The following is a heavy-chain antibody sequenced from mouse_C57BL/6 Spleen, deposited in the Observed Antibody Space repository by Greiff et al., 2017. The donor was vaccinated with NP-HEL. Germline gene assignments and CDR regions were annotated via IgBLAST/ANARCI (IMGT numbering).Heavy chain of an antibody. J-gene: IGHJ1*03. CDR2: INYDGSST. CDR3: ARGGDQGWYFDV. D-gene: IGHD2-13*01. V-gene: IGHV5-16*01. Sequence: EVKVVESEGGLVQPGSSMKLSCTASGFTFSDYYMAWVRQVPEKGLEWVAYINYDGSSTYYLDSLKSRFIISRDNAKNILYLQMSSLKSEDTATYYCARGGDQGWYFDVWGTGTTVTVSS. CDR1: GFTFSDYY.